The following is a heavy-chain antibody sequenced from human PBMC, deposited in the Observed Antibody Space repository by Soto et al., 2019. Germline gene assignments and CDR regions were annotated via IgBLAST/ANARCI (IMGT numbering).Heavy chain of an antibody. CDR2: INPSGGST. CDR1: GYTFTSYY. Sequence: ASVKVSCKASGYTFTSYYMHWVRQAPGQGLEWMGIINPSGGSTSYAQKFQGRVTMTRDTSTSTVYMELSSLRSEDTAVYYCARGGENIVVVPAAIPFLDYWGQGTLVTVSS. J-gene: IGHJ4*02. CDR3: ARGGENIVVVPAAIPFLDY. V-gene: IGHV1-46*03. D-gene: IGHD2-2*01.